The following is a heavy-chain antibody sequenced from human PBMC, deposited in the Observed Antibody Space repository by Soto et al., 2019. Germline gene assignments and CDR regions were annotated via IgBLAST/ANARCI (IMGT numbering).Heavy chain of an antibody. CDR3: AKGEYYYGSGSPYYGMDV. CDR1: GFTFSSYG. J-gene: IGHJ6*02. V-gene: IGHV3-30*18. Sequence: SLRLSCAASGFTFSSYGMHWVRQAPGKWLEWVAVISYDGSNKYYADSVKGRFTISRDSSKNTLYLEMNSLRPEDTAVYYCAKGEYYYGSGSPYYGMDVWGQGTTVTVSS. CDR2: ISYDGSNK. D-gene: IGHD3-10*01.